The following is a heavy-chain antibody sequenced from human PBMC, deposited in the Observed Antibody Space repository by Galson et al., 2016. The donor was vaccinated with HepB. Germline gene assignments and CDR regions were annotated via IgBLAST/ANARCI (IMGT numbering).Heavy chain of an antibody. Sequence: SETLSLTCAVSGASITNNYWWSWVRQSPGKGLEWIGEIYQTGTAHYNPSFTSRATISVDKAKNQISLTLASVTAADTAMYYCARGTLGTTATMAFDYWGQGTLVTVSS. CDR1: GASITNNYW. J-gene: IGHJ4*02. CDR2: IYQTGTA. V-gene: IGHV4-4*02. D-gene: IGHD1/OR15-1a*01. CDR3: ARGTLGTTATMAFDY.